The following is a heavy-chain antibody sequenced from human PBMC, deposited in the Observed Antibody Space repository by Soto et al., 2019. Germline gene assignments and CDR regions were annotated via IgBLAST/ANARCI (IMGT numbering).Heavy chain of an antibody. Sequence: QVQLMESGGGVVQPGRSLRLSCAASGFTFSSYAMHWVRQAPGKGLEWVAVISSDGSKKYYADSGKGRFTIFRDNSKNTLYLQMNSLRPEDTAVYYCASPTIRDHSAFDIWGQGTMVTVSS. V-gene: IGHV3-30-3*01. J-gene: IGHJ3*02. CDR3: ASPTIRDHSAFDI. CDR2: ISSDGSKK. CDR1: GFTFSSYA. D-gene: IGHD5-18*01.